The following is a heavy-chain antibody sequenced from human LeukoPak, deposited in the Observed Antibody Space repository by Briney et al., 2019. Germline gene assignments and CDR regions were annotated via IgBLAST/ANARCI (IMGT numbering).Heavy chain of an antibody. V-gene: IGHV3-23*01. CDR2: INTDGSNT. Sequence: GGSLRLSCAASGFNFGSYDMNWVRQAPGKGLEYVSTINTDGSNTWYADSVKGRFTISRDNSKSTVFLQMNNLRHEDTATYYCAKRVNGAFDIWGQGTMVTVSS. CDR1: GFNFGSYD. CDR3: AKRVNGAFDI. J-gene: IGHJ3*02.